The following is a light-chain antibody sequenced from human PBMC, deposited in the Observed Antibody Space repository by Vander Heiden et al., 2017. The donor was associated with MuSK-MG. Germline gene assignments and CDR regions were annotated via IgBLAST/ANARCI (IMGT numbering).Light chain of an antibody. CDR3: LLDAGSRTS. V-gene: IGKV3-20*01. J-gene: IGKJ3*01. CDR1: QRISSSY. CDR2: GAS. Sequence: EIVLTQSPGTLSLSPGERATLSCRASQRISSSYLAWYQQKPGQAPRLLIYGASSRASRIPDRFSGSGSGTDFTLTIRRLEPEDLAVYYCLLDAGSRTSFRPGAKVG.